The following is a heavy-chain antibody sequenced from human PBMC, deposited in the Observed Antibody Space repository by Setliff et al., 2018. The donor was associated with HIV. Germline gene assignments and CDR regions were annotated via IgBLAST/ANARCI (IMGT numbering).Heavy chain of an antibody. CDR1: GGTFSSYA. J-gene: IGHJ3*02. D-gene: IGHD2-2*01. CDR2: IIPIFGTA. Sequence: VASVKVSCKASGGTFSSYAISWVRQAPGQGPQWMGGIIPIFGTANYAQKFQGRVTITADESTSTAYMELSSLRSGDTAVYYCARDIGYCSSTSCYHAFDIWGQGTMVTVSS. V-gene: IGHV1-69*13. CDR3: ARDIGYCSSTSCYHAFDI.